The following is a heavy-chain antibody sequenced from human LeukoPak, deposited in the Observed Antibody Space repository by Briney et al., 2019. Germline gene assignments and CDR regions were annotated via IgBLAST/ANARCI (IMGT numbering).Heavy chain of an antibody. CDR2: IYYSGST. D-gene: IGHD6-13*01. CDR1: GGSITTHY. CDR3: ARHPEPGIAAV. V-gene: IGHV4-59*05. Sequence: SETLSLTCTVSGGSITTHYWSWIRQPPGKGLEWIGSIYYSGSTYYNPSLKSRVTISVDTSKNQFSLKLSSVTAADTAVYYCARHPEPGIAAVWGQGTLVTVSS. J-gene: IGHJ4*02.